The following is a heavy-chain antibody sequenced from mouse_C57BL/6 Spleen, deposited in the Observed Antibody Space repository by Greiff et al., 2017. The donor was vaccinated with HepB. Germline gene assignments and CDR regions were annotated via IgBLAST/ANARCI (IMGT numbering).Heavy chain of an antibody. V-gene: IGHV1-15*01. J-gene: IGHJ3*01. D-gene: IGHD1-1*01. CDR3: TRSTNYYGSSYGFAY. CDR1: GYTFTDYE. CDR2: IDPETGGT. Sequence: VQLQESGAELVRPGASVTLSCKASGYTFTDYEMHWVKQTPVHGLEWIGAIDPETGGTAYNQKFKGKAILTADKSSSTAYMELRSLTSEDSAVYYCTRSTNYYGSSYGFAYWGQGTLVTVSA.